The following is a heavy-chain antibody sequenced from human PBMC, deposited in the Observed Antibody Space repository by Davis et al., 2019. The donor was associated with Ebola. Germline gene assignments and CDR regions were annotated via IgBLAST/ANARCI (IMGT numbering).Heavy chain of an antibody. Sequence: GESLKISCAASGFTFSSYGMHWVCQAPGKGLEWVAVISYDGSNKYYADSVKGRFTISRDNSKNTLYLQMNSLRAEDTAVYYCANGADNRWAAAGRDLRDYYGMDVWGQGTTVTVSS. V-gene: IGHV3-30*18. CDR2: ISYDGSNK. D-gene: IGHD6-13*01. J-gene: IGHJ6*02. CDR1: GFTFSSYG. CDR3: ANGADNRWAAAGRDLRDYYGMDV.